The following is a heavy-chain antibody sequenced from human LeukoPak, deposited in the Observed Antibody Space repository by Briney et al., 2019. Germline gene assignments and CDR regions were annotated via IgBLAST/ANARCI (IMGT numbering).Heavy chain of an antibody. CDR3: ARDYSSTTWYDAFDV. J-gene: IGHJ3*01. CDR1: GYTFTGHF. D-gene: IGHD2-2*01. Sequence: GASVKVSCKASGYTFTGHFMHWVRQAPGQGFEWMGWIDPNSGGTKHAQKFQDRVTMTRDTSISTAYMEVSGLTSDDTAMYYCARDYSSTTWYDAFDVWGQGTMVTVSS. V-gene: IGHV1-2*02. CDR2: IDPNSGGT.